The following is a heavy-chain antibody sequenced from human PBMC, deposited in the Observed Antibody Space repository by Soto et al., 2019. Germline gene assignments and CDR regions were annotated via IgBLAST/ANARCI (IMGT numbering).Heavy chain of an antibody. V-gene: IGHV4-31*03. CDR2: IYYSGTT. CDR3: ARRALPQCINGVCYKDGFWDY. J-gene: IGHJ4*02. CDR1: GGSVSSGGYY. Sequence: QVQLQESGPGLVKPSQTLSLTCTVSGGSVSSGGYYWSWIRQHPGTGLEWIGYIYYSGTTYFNPSLKRRAIISLDTSKNEFSLKLTSVTAADTAVYYCARRALPQCINGVCYKDGFWDYWGQGALVTVSS. D-gene: IGHD2-8*01.